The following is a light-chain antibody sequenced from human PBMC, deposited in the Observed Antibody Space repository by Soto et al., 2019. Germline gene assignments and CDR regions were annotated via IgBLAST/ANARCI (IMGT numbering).Light chain of an antibody. CDR2: EVS. Sequence: QSALTQPASVSGSPGQSITISCTGTSSDVGGYNYVSWYQQHPGKAPKLMIYEVSNRPSGVSNRFSGSKSGNTAPLTISGLQAEDEADYYCSSYTSGNSLYVFGTGTKV. J-gene: IGLJ1*01. CDR3: SSYTSGNSLYV. CDR1: SSDVGGYNY. V-gene: IGLV2-14*01.